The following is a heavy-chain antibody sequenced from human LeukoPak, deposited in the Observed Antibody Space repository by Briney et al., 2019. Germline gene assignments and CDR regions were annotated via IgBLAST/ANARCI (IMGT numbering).Heavy chain of an antibody. D-gene: IGHD3-10*01. CDR2: IYYSGST. CDR1: GGSISSSSYY. CDR3: ARGHASTLLWFGEFPNWFDP. J-gene: IGHJ5*02. V-gene: IGHV4-39*07. Sequence: SETLSLTCTVSGGSISSSSYYWGWIRQPPGKGLEWIGSIYYSGSTYYNPSLKSRVTISVDTSKNQFSLKLSSVTAADTAVYYCARGHASTLLWFGEFPNWFDPWGQGTLVTVSS.